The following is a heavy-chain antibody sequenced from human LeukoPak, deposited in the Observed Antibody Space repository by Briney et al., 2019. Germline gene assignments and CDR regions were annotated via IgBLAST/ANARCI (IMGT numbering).Heavy chain of an antibody. CDR3: ARAPIYNEHADWFDP. CDR2: IYYSGST. J-gene: IGHJ5*02. V-gene: IGHV4-59*12. Sequence: SETLSLTCTVSGGSISSYYWTWIRQSPGKGLEWIGYIYYSGSTNYNPSLKSRVTISVDTSKNQFSLKLTSVTAADTAVYYCARAPIYNEHADWFDPWGQGTLVTVSS. D-gene: IGHD5-24*01. CDR1: GGSISSYY.